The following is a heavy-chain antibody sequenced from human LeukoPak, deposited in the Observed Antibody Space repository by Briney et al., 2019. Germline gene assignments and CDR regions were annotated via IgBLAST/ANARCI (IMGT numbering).Heavy chain of an antibody. J-gene: IGHJ6*02. CDR2: ISGSGGDT. Sequence: GGSLRLSCAASGFTVSSNYMSWVRQAPGKGLEWVSGISGSGGDTYYADSVKGRFTVSRDNSKSTLYLQMTSLRAEDTAVYFCAKVRFDSSGYYYTYYYYGMDVWGQGTTVTVSS. D-gene: IGHD3-22*01. CDR3: AKVRFDSSGYYYTYYYYGMDV. V-gene: IGHV3-23*01. CDR1: GFTVSSNY.